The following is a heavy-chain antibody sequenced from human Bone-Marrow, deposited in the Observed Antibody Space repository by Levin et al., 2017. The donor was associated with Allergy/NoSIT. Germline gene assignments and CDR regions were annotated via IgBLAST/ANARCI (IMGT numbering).Heavy chain of an antibody. V-gene: IGHV3-30*18. CDR2: ISYDGSNK. J-gene: IGHJ4*02. CDR1: GFTFSSYG. Sequence: GGSLRLSCAASGFTFSSYGMHWVRQAPGKGLEWVAVISYDGSNKYYADSVKGRFTISRDNSKNTLYLQMNSLRAEDTAVYYCAKVRRVLRYFDWLDYWGQGTLVTVSS. D-gene: IGHD3-9*01. CDR3: AKVRRVLRYFDWLDY.